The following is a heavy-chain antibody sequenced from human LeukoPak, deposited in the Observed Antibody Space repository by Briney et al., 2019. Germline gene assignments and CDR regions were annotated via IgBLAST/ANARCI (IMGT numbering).Heavy chain of an antibody. D-gene: IGHD4-23*01. CDR2: IWYDGSNE. V-gene: IGHV3-33*01. CDR1: GFTFSNYG. CDR3: ARGYGGNSGCFDY. Sequence: PGGSLRLSCAASGFTFSNYGMHWVRQAPGKGLEWVAVIWYDGSNEYYADSVKGRFTISRDNSKNTLYLQMNSLRAEDTAVYCCARGYGGNSGCFDYWGQGTLVTVSS. J-gene: IGHJ4*02.